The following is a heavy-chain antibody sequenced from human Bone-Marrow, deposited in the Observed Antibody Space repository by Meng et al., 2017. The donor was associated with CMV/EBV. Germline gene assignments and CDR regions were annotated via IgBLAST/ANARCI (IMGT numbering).Heavy chain of an antibody. CDR1: GDIFSRYA. CDR3: ARGGFGGSGATYYYYDEMDF. D-gene: IGHD3-10*01. J-gene: IGHJ6*02. CDR2: IIPSFGTA. V-gene: IGHV1-69*05. Sequence: SVKVSCKASGDIFSRYAFSWVRQAPGQGLEWMGGIIPSFGTANFAQRFQGRVTITTDESTTTVYMFLSSLRSDDTAVYYCARGGFGGSGATYYYYDEMDFWGQGTTATVSS.